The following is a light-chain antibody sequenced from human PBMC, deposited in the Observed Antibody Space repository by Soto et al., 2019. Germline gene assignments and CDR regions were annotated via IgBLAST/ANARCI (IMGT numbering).Light chain of an antibody. CDR3: QQYYSTPLT. CDR2: WAS. Sequence: DIVMTQSPDSLAVSLGERATINCKSSQNILYRSNNTQKLAWYQQKPGQPPKLLIYWASTREAGVPDRFSGSGSGTDFTLTISSLQAEDVAVYYCQQYYSTPLTFGQGTRLEIK. J-gene: IGKJ5*01. V-gene: IGKV4-1*01. CDR1: QNILYRSNNTQK.